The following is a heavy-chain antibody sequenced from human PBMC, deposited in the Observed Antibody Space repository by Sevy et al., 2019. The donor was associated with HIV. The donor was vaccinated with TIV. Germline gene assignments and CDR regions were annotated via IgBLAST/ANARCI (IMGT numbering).Heavy chain of an antibody. Sequence: GSLRLSCAASGFTFSSYGMHWVRQAPGKGLEWVAVIWYDGSNKYYADSVKGRFTISRDNSKNRLYLQMNSLRAEDTAVYYCARDQQDYGSGSHYGMDVWGQGTTVTVSS. CDR2: IWYDGSNK. J-gene: IGHJ6*02. D-gene: IGHD3-10*01. V-gene: IGHV3-33*01. CDR3: ARDQQDYGSGSHYGMDV. CDR1: GFTFSSYG.